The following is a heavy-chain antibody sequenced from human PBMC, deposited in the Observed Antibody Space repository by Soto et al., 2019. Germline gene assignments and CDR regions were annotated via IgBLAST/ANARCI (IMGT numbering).Heavy chain of an antibody. CDR2: ISAYNGNT. D-gene: IGHD2-2*01. J-gene: IGHJ5*02. CDR1: GYTFTSYG. Sequence: QVQLVQSGAEVKKPGASVKVSCKASGYTFTSYGISWVRQAPGQGLEWMGWISAYNGNTNYAQKLQGRVTVTTDTSTSTAYMELRSLRSDDTAVYYCARDHCISTSCYVGWFDPWGQGTLASVSS. V-gene: IGHV1-18*01. CDR3: ARDHCISTSCYVGWFDP.